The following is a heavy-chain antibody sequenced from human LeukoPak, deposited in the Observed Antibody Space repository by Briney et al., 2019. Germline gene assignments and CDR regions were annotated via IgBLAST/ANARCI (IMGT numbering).Heavy chain of an antibody. J-gene: IGHJ4*02. CDR2: IYHSGST. Sequence: SETLSLTCAVSGGSISSGGYSWSWIRQPPGKGLEWIGYIYHSGSTYYNPSLKSRVTISVDRSKNQFSLKLSSVTAADTAVYYCARXEXAXXYGDWRYYFDYWGQGTLVTVXS. D-gene: IGHD4-17*01. CDR1: GGSISSGGYS. V-gene: IGHV4-30-2*01. CDR3: ARXEXAXXYGDWRYYFDY.